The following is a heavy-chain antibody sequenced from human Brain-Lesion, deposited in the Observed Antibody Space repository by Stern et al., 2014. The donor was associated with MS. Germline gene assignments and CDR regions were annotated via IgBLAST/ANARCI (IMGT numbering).Heavy chain of an antibody. Sequence: EVQLVESGAEVKKPGESLKISCEASGYLFDDYWIGWVRQMSGRGLELVAIIFPRDSNTRYSPSVQGQVTISADKSISTAYLQWSARKPPAPAIFSWARSPATPSGYDRFDYWGQGALVTVSS. J-gene: IGHJ4*02. CDR3: ARSPATPSGYDRFDY. CDR2: IFPRDSNT. V-gene: IGHV5-51*03. CDR1: GYLFDDYW. D-gene: IGHD5-12*01.